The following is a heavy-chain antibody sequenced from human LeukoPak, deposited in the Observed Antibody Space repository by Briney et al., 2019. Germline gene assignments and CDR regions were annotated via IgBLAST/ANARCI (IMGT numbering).Heavy chain of an antibody. CDR2: IYPGDSDT. Sequence: GESLKISCKVSGYSFTTYWIGWVRQMPGKGLELMGIIYPGDSDTRYSPSFQGQVTISADKSVSTAYLQWNTLKASDTAMYYCTRRHVYNSPFDYWGQGTLVIVSS. V-gene: IGHV5-51*01. CDR3: TRRHVYNSPFDY. D-gene: IGHD5-24*01. CDR1: GYSFTTYW. J-gene: IGHJ4*02.